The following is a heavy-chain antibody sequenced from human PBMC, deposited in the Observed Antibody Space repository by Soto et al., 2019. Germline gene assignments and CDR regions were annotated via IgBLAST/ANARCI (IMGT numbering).Heavy chain of an antibody. CDR2: IIAFSDIV. Sequence: QVQLVQSGAEVKKPGSSVKVSCKASGGTFGIYAITWVRQAPGQGLGWMGGIIAFSDIVNYTQKLQGRVTITADESTSTAYLDLSSLRSDDTAVYYCARSLYSSSWYHSGNSYYYYGMDVWGQGTTVTVSS. V-gene: IGHV1-69*12. D-gene: IGHD6-13*01. CDR3: ARSLYSSSWYHSGNSYYYYGMDV. CDR1: GGTFGIYA. J-gene: IGHJ6*02.